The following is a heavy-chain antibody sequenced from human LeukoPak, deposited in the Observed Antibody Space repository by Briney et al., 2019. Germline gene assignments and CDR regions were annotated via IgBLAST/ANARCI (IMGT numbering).Heavy chain of an antibody. V-gene: IGHV3-21*01. J-gene: IGHJ3*02. CDR2: ISTRSTYI. D-gene: IGHD3-16*01. CDR1: GFTFSTYS. CDR3: ARARGRSINDAFDI. Sequence: GGSLRLSCAASGFTFSTYSMNWVRQAPGRGLEWVSCISTRSTYIYYADSVKGRFTISRDNAKNSLYLQMNSLRAEDTAVYYCARARGRSINDAFDIWGQGTMVTVSS.